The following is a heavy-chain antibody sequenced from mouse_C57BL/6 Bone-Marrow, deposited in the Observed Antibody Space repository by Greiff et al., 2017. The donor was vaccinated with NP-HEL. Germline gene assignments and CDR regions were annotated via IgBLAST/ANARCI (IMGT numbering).Heavy chain of an antibody. CDR2: IYPRSGNT. CDR3: ARRYDYDHWYFDV. Sequence: VHLVESGAELARPGASVKLSCKASGYTFTSYGISWVKQRTGQGLEWIGEIYPRSGNTYYNEKFKGKATLTADKSSSTAYMELRSLTSEDSAVYFCARRYDYDHWYFDVWGTGTTVTVSS. J-gene: IGHJ1*03. V-gene: IGHV1-81*01. CDR1: GYTFTSYG. D-gene: IGHD2-4*01.